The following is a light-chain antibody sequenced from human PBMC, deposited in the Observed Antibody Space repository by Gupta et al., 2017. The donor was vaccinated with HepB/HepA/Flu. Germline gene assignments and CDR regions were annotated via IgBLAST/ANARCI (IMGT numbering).Light chain of an antibody. CDR1: QSLLHSNGYNY. CDR2: LGS. J-gene: IGKJ2*01. CDR3: MQALQTPPYT. V-gene: IGKV2-28*01. Sequence: DIVMPQSPLSLPVTPGEPASISCRSSQSLLHSNGYNYLDWYLQKPGQSPQLLIYLGSNRASGVPDRFRGSGSGTDFTLKISRVEAEDVGVYYCMQALQTPPYTFGQGTKLEIK.